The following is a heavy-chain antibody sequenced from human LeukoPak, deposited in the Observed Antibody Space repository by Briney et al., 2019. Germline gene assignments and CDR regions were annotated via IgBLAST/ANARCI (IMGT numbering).Heavy chain of an antibody. CDR1: GFTVSSNY. CDR3: ARDRRGLSSYYFDH. V-gene: IGHV3-53*04. CDR2: IYSGGST. Sequence: PGGSLRLSCAASGFTVSSNYMSWVRQAPGKGLEWVSVIYSGGSTYYADSVKGRFTISRHNSKNTLYLQMNSLRAEDTAVYYCARDRRGLSSYYFDHWGQGTLVTVSS. J-gene: IGHJ4*02. D-gene: IGHD2-2*01.